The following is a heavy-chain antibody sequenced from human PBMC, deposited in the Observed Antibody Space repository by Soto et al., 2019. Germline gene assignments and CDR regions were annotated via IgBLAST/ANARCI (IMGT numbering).Heavy chain of an antibody. CDR1: GGTFSIYG. CDR2: ISAYNGNT. CDR3: ARDLYPGGDYI. V-gene: IGHV1-18*01. D-gene: IGHD4-17*01. J-gene: IGHJ3*02. Sequence: ASVKVSCKASGGTFSIYGISWVRQAPGQGLEWMGWISAYNGNTNYAQKLQGRVTMTTDTSTSTAYMELRSLRSDDTAVYYCARDLYPGGDYIWGQGTMVTVSS.